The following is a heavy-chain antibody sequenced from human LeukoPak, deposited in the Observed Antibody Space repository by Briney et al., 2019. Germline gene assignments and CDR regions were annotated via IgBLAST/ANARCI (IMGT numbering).Heavy chain of an antibody. CDR1: GGSISSYY. D-gene: IGHD3-10*01. CDR2: IYYSGYT. V-gene: IGHV4-59*01. J-gene: IGHJ6*03. Sequence: PSETLSLTCTVAGGSISSYYWSWIRQPPGKGLEWIGYIYYSGYTNYNPSLKSRVTISVDTSRNQFSLKLSSVTAADTAVYYCARTTMVRGTYYMDVWGKGTTVTISS. CDR3: ARTTMVRGTYYMDV.